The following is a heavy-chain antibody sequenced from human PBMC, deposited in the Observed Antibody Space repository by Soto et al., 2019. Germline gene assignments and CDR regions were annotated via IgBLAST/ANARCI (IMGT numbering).Heavy chain of an antibody. D-gene: IGHD6-13*01. CDR3: ARALQQLEGYYYYGMDV. Sequence: QVQLVQSGAEVKKPGASVKVSCKASGYTFTSYGISWVRQAPGQGLEWMGWISAYNGNTNYAQKLQGRVTMTTDTSTGTAYMELRSLRSDDTAVYYCARALQQLEGYYYYGMDVWGQGTTVTVSS. CDR1: GYTFTSYG. J-gene: IGHJ6*02. V-gene: IGHV1-18*01. CDR2: ISAYNGNT.